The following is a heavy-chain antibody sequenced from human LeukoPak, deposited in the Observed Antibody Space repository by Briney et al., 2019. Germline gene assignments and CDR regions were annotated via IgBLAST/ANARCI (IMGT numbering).Heavy chain of an antibody. Sequence: PSETLSLTCTVSGGSISSSGYYWSWIRQHPGKGLEWIGYIYYSGSTYYNPSLKSRVTISVDTSKNQFSLKLSSVTAADTAVYYCARYDSSGFFDYWGQGTLVTVSS. D-gene: IGHD3-22*01. V-gene: IGHV4-31*03. CDR1: GGSISSSGYY. CDR3: ARYDSSGFFDY. J-gene: IGHJ4*02. CDR2: IYYSGST.